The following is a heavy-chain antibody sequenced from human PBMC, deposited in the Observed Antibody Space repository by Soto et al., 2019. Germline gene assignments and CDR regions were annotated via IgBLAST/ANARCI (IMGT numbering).Heavy chain of an antibody. CDR3: ASAACLWGSDAAH. J-gene: IGHJ1*01. V-gene: IGHV3-53*01. Sequence: EVHLVESGGGLIQPGGSLRLSCAPSGFSVSANYMSWVRQAPGRGLECVSSIYSGGSTVYADSVKGRFTISRDNSKNTLYLQMNSLRAEDTAVYYCASAACLWGSDAAHWGQGTLVTVSP. CDR2: IYSGGST. D-gene: IGHD3-16*01. CDR1: GFSVSANY.